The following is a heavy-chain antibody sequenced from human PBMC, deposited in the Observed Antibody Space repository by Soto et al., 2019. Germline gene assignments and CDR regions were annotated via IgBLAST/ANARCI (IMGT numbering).Heavy chain of an antibody. Sequence: GGSLRLSCAASGFTFSSYAMSWVRQAPGKGLEWVSAISGSGGSTYYADSVKGRFTISRDNSKNTLYLQMNSLRAEDTAVYYCAKAGDDFWSGYYYYGMDVWGQGTTVTVSS. V-gene: IGHV3-23*01. CDR1: GFTFSSYA. D-gene: IGHD3-3*01. CDR2: ISGSGGST. J-gene: IGHJ6*02. CDR3: AKAGDDFWSGYYYYGMDV.